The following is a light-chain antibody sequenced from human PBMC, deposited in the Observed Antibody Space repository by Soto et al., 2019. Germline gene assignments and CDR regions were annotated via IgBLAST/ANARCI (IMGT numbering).Light chain of an antibody. J-gene: IGKJ2*01. V-gene: IGKV3-15*01. CDR3: QQYNNWPPFMYT. Sequence: EILMTQSTPTLSLSPGERATLSCRASQTIYTNLAWYQQKTGQAPRLLIYGASTRATGIPVRFSGSGSGTEFTLTISSLQSEDFAVYYRQQYNNWPPFMYTFGQGTKVDIK. CDR1: QTIYTN. CDR2: GAS.